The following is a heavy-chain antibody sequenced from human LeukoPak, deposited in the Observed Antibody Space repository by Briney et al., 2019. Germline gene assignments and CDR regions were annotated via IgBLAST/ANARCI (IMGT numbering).Heavy chain of an antibody. V-gene: IGHV4-39*01. Sequence: KPSETLSLTCTVSGGSISSSSYYWGWIRQPPGKGLEWIGSIYYSVSTYYNPSLKSRVTISVDTSKNQFSLKLSSVTAADTAVYYCARSLGYCSGRSCYFDYWGQGTLVTVSS. D-gene: IGHD2-15*01. CDR1: GGSISSSSYY. J-gene: IGHJ4*02. CDR3: ARSLGYCSGRSCYFDY. CDR2: IYYSVST.